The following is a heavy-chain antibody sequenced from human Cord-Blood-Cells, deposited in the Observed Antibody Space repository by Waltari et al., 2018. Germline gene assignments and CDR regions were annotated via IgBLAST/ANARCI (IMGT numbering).Heavy chain of an antibody. CDR1: GGTFSSYA. J-gene: IGHJ3*02. CDR3: ARDWAAAGTGAFDI. V-gene: IGHV1-69*04. Sequence: QVQLVQSGAEVKKPGSSVKVSCKASGGTFSSYAISWLRQAPGQGLEWMGGILPILGIANYAQKVQGRVTITADEATSTAYMELSSRRSEDTAVYYCARDWAAAGTGAFDIWGQGTMVTVSS. D-gene: IGHD6-13*01. CDR2: ILPILGIA.